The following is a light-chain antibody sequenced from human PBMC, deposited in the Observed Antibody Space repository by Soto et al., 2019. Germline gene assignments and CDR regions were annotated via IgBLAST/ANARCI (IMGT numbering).Light chain of an antibody. CDR3: YSYAGRSNWV. Sequence: QSALTQPASVSGSPGQSITISCTGTSSDIGNYNLVSWYQQHPGKAPKLILFEGDQRPSGLSPRFSASKSGNTASLTISGLQAEDEADYYCYSYAGRSNWVFGGGTKVTVL. CDR2: EGD. CDR1: SSDIGNYNL. J-gene: IGLJ3*02. V-gene: IGLV2-23*01.